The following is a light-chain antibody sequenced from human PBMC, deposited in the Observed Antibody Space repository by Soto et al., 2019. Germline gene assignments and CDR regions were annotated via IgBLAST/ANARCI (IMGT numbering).Light chain of an antibody. CDR1: SIDVGGSNY. CDR2: DVS. V-gene: IGLV2-11*01. CDR3: CSYAGTFYV. J-gene: IGLJ1*01. Sequence: QSVLTQPRSVSGSPGQSVTISCTGPSIDVGGSNYVSWYQQHPGKAPKLMIYDVSERPSGVPDRFSGSKSGNTASLTISGLQAEDEADYYCCSYAGTFYVCGAGTKVTVL.